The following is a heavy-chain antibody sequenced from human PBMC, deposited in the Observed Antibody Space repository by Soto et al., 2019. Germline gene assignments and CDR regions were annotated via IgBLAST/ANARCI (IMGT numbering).Heavy chain of an antibody. J-gene: IGHJ6*02. V-gene: IGHV4-39*01. CDR3: AGQMPSSSWYRSIKNYYYYYGMDV. CDR2: IYYSGST. Sequence: SETLSLTCTVSGGSISSSSYYWGWIRQPPGKGLEWIGSIYYSGSTYYNPSLKSRVTISVDTSKNQFSLKLSSVTAADTAVYYCAGQMPSSSWYRSIKNYYYYYGMDVWGQGTTVTVSS. CDR1: GGSISSSSYY. D-gene: IGHD6-13*01.